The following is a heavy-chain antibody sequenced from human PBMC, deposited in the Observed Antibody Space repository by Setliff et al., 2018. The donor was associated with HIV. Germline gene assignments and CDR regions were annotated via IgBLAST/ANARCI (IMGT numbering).Heavy chain of an antibody. CDR1: GYSFTGFY. CDR2: MNPNTGDT. Sequence: ASVKVSCKASGYSFTGFYIHWVRQAPGQGLEWMGWMNPNTGDTNFAQKFQDRLTMARDTSIRTAYMELSRLTSDDTAVYLCARAKYYDSSANYFDRWGQGTLVTV. J-gene: IGHJ5*02. V-gene: IGHV1-2*02. D-gene: IGHD3-22*01. CDR3: ARAKYYDSSANYFDR.